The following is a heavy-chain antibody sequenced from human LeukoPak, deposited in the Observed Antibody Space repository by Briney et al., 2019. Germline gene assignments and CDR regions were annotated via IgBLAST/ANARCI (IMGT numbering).Heavy chain of an antibody. CDR2: FDPEDGET. V-gene: IGHV1-24*01. Sequence: GASVKVSCKVSGYTLTELSVHWVRQAPGKGLEWMGGFDPEDGETIYAQKFQGRVTMTEDTSTDTAYMELSSLRSEDTAVYYCATDRWTDDSSGYYYGVFDYWGQGTLVTVSS. CDR3: ATDRWTDDSSGYYYGVFDY. J-gene: IGHJ4*02. D-gene: IGHD3-22*01. CDR1: GYTLTELS.